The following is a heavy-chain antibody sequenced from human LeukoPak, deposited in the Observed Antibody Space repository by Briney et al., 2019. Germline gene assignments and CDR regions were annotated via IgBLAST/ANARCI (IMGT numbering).Heavy chain of an antibody. CDR3: ARDRGPYVGIDNNWFDP. J-gene: IGHJ5*02. CDR2: TRYDESKT. D-gene: IGHD3-10*02. V-gene: IGHV3-30*02. CDR1: GFTFSSNG. Sequence: GGSLRLSCAASGFTFSSNGMHWVRQTPGKGLDWVAFTRYDESKTFYGDSVKGRFTISRDNSRNTLYLQMDSLRAEDTATYYCARDRGPYVGIDNNWFDPWGQGTLVIVSS.